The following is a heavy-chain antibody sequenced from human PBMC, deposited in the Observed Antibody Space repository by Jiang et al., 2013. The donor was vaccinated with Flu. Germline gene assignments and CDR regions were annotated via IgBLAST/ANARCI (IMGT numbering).Heavy chain of an antibody. V-gene: IGHV5-51*01. CDR2: IYPGDSDT. CDR1: GYSFTSYW. CDR3: ARWGSGFLEWLLSRPPGLEPGDY. D-gene: IGHD3-3*01. Sequence: GAEVKKPGESLRISCKGSGYSFTSYWIGWVRQMPGKGLEWMGIIYPGDSDTRYSPSFQGQVTISADKSISTAYLQWSSLKASDTAMYYCARWGSGFLEWLLSRPPGLEPGDYWGQGTLVTVSS. J-gene: IGHJ4*02.